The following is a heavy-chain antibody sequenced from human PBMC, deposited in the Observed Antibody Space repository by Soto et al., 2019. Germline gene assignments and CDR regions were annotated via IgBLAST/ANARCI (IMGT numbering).Heavy chain of an antibody. D-gene: IGHD1-26*01. J-gene: IGHJ4*02. CDR1: GFTFSSYA. CDR2: ISGSGGST. CDR3: ARRGSGSYYDY. Sequence: EVQLLESGGGLVQPGGSLRLSCAASGFTFSSYAMRWVRQAPVKGLEWVSAISGSGGSTYYADSVKGRFSISRDNSKNTLYLQMNSLRAEDTDVYYFARRGSGSYYDYWGQGTLVTVSS. V-gene: IGHV3-23*01.